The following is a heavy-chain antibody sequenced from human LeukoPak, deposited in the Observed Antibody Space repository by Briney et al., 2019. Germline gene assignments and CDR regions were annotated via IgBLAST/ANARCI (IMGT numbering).Heavy chain of an antibody. V-gene: IGHV3-33*06. Sequence: GGSLRLSCAASGFTFSSYGVHWVRQAPGKGGEWVAVIWYDGSNKYYADSVRGRFTISRDNSKNTLYLKMNSTIAEDTAVYYGAKKIIMLVVVIPAYWGQGTLVTVSS. CDR3: AKKIIMLVVVIPAY. J-gene: IGHJ4*02. D-gene: IGHD3-22*01. CDR1: GFTFSSYG. CDR2: IWYDGSNK.